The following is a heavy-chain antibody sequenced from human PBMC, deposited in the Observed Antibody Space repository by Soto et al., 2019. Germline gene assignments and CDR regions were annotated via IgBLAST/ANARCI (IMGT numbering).Heavy chain of an antibody. V-gene: IGHV4-38-2*02. J-gene: IGHJ4*02. D-gene: IGHD3-9*01. CDR3: AREWPYYDILTGYSQTNFDY. CDR2: IYHSGST. CDR1: GYSISSGYY. Sequence: PSETLSLTCAVSGYSISSGYYWGWIRQPPGKGLEWIGSIYHSGSTYYNPSLKSRVTISVDTSKNQFSLKLSSVTAADTAVYYCAREWPYYDILTGYSQTNFDYWGQGXLVTVYS.